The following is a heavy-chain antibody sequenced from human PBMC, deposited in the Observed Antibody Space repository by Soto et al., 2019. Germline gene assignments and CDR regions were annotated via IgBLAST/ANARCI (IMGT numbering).Heavy chain of an antibody. D-gene: IGHD4-17*01. CDR2: IWYDGSNK. V-gene: IGHV3-33*01. CDR3: ARVYGDYSLGMDV. J-gene: IGHJ6*02. Sequence: QVQLVESGGGVVQPGRSLRLSCAASGFTFSSYGMRWVRQAPGKGLEWVAVIWYDGSNKYYADSVKGRFTISRDNSKNTLYLQMNSLRAEDTAVYYCARVYGDYSLGMDVWGQGTTVTVSS. CDR1: GFTFSSYG.